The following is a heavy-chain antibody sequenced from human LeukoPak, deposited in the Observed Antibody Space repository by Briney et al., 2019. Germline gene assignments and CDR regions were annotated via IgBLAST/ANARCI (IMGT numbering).Heavy chain of an antibody. CDR2: IRQDGGQT. V-gene: IGHV3-7*01. Sequence: GGSLRLSCAASELTFSGYWMNWVRQAPGKGLQWVGNIRQDGGQTHYSDSVKGRFTISRDNAKRSLYLQMNSLRAEDTAVYYCARSASGYDTLYYYGMDVWGQGTTVTVSS. CDR1: ELTFSGYW. J-gene: IGHJ6*02. D-gene: IGHD5-12*01. CDR3: ARSASGYDTLYYYGMDV.